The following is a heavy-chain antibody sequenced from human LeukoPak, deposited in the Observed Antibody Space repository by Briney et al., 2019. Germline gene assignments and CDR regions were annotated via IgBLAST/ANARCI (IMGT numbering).Heavy chain of an antibody. J-gene: IGHJ4*02. CDR3: AKDLDDYVWGSAFDY. CDR2: ISGSGGST. V-gene: IGHV3-23*01. D-gene: IGHD3-16*01. CDR1: GFTFSSYA. Sequence: LPGGSPRLSCAASGFTFSSYAMSWVRQAPGKGLEWVSAISGSGGSTYYADSVKGRFTISRDNSKNTLYLQMNSLRAEDTAVYYCAKDLDDYVWGSAFDYWGQGTLVTVSS.